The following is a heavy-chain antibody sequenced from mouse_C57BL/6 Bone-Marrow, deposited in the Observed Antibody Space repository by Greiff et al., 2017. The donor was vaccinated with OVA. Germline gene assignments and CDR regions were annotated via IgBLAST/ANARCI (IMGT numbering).Heavy chain of an antibody. Sequence: VQLQQSGAELVKPGASVKISCKASGYAFSSYWMNWVKQRPGKGLEWIGQIYPGDGDTNYNGKFTGKATLTADKSSSTAYMQLSSLTSEDSAVYFCARSDGIRIFDYWGQGTTLTVSS. CDR2: IYPGDGDT. V-gene: IGHV1-80*01. CDR3: ARSDGIRIFDY. D-gene: IGHD1-1*01. CDR1: GYAFSSYW. J-gene: IGHJ2*01.